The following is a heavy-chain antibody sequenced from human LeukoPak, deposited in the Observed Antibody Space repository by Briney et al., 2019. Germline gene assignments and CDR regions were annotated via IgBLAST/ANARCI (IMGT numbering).Heavy chain of an antibody. Sequence: GASVKVSCKASGYTFTSYGISWVRQAPGQGLEWMGWISAYNGNTNYAQKLQGRVTMTTDTSTSTAYMELRSLRSDDTAVYYCARAAGDYGGNSGVGDYWGQGTLVTVSS. D-gene: IGHD4-23*01. J-gene: IGHJ4*02. CDR1: GYTFTSYG. V-gene: IGHV1-18*01. CDR2: ISAYNGNT. CDR3: ARAAGDYGGNSGVGDY.